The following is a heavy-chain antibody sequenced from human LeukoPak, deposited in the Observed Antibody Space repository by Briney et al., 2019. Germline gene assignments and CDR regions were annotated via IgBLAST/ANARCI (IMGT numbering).Heavy chain of an antibody. J-gene: IGHJ4*02. V-gene: IGHV1-8*02. CDR1: GYTFTSYD. CDR3: ARRVLGRRWLPPDY. Sequence: AASVKVSCKAFGYTFTSYDINWVRQAIGQGLEWMGWMNPNSGNTGYPQKFQGRVTMTRNTSINTAYMELSSLKSEDTAVYYCARRVLGRRWLPPDYWGQGTLVTVSS. CDR2: MNPNSGNT. D-gene: IGHD5-24*01.